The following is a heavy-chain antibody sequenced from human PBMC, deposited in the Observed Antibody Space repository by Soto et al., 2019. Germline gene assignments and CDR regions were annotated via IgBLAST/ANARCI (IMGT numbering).Heavy chain of an antibody. CDR2: IYHSGRT. CDR3: ASRVLQQQVRNDY. V-gene: IGHV4-4*02. Sequence: QVQLQESGPGLVKPSGTLSLTCAVSGGSISSSNLWSWVRQPPGKGLEWIGEIYHSGRTNYNPSLQSRVTISVDNSKNQFSLKLDSVTAAVPAVYYCASRVLQQQVRNDYWGKGTLVTVSS. CDR1: GGSISSSNL. D-gene: IGHD6-13*01. J-gene: IGHJ4*02.